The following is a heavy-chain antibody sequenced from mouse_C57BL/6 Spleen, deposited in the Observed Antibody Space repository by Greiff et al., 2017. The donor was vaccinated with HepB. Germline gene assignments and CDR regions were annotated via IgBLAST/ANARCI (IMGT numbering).Heavy chain of an antibody. CDR2: IHPNSGST. CDR1: GYTFTSYW. Sequence: VKLQQPGAELVKPGASVKLSCKASGYTFTSYWMHWVKQRPGQGLEWIGMIHPNSGSTNYNEKFKSKATLTVDKSSSTAYMQLSSLTSEDSAVYYCARSDYYGSSYVGDYFDYWGQGTTLTVSS. CDR3: ARSDYYGSSYVGDYFDY. V-gene: IGHV1-64*01. D-gene: IGHD1-1*01. J-gene: IGHJ2*01.